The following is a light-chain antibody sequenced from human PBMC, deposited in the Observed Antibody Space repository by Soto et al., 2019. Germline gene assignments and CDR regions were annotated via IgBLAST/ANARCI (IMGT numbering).Light chain of an antibody. J-gene: IGLJ3*02. CDR3: ALSLGRGNMV. CDR2: STN. CDR1: SGSVSILSY. Sequence: QTVVTQEPSFSVSPGGTVTLTCGLTSGSVSILSYPSWYQQTPGQAPRTLIYSTNTRSSGVPDRFSGSILGTKAALTIAGAQAEDDSHYYCALSLGRGNMVFGGGTKLTV. V-gene: IGLV8-61*01.